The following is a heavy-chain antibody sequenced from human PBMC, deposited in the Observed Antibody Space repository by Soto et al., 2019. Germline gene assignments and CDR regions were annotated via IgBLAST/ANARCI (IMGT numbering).Heavy chain of an antibody. V-gene: IGHV4-34*01. CDR3: ARKSEGIYDSSGYLLDY. D-gene: IGHD3-22*01. CDR2: INHSGST. J-gene: IGHJ4*02. CDR1: GGSFSGYY. Sequence: SETLSLTCAVYGGSFSGYYWSWIRQPPGKGLEWIGEINHSGSTNYNPSLMSRVTISVDTSKNQFSLKLSSVTAADTAVYYCARKSEGIYDSSGYLLDYWGQGTLVTVSS.